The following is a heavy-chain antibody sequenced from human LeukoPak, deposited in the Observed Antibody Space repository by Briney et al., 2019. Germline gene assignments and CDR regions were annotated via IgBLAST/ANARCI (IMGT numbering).Heavy chain of an antibody. Sequence: SETLSLTCTVSGGSISSSSYYWGWIRQPPGKGLEWIGSIYYSGSTYYNPSLKSRVTISVDTSKNQFSLKLSSVTAADTAVYYCARSTVIGATISFDYWGQGTLVTVSS. D-gene: IGHD5-12*01. J-gene: IGHJ4*02. CDR3: ARSTVIGATISFDY. CDR1: GGSISSSSYY. V-gene: IGHV4-39*01. CDR2: IYYSGST.